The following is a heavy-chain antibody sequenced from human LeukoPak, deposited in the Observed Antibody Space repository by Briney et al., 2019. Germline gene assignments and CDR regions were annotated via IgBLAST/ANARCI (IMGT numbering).Heavy chain of an antibody. Sequence: SGGSLRLSCAASGFTFSGCWMTWVRQAPGKGLEWVANIKQDGSEKDYVDSVKGRFTISRDNAKNSLYLQMNNLRAEDTAVYYCARDVPFGGVWGQGTTVTVSS. CDR1: GFTFSGCW. CDR2: IKQDGSEK. V-gene: IGHV3-7*01. J-gene: IGHJ6*02. D-gene: IGHD3-10*01. CDR3: ARDVPFGGV.